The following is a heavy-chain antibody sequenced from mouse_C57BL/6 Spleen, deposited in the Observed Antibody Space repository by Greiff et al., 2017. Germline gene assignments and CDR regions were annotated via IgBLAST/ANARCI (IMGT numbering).Heavy chain of an antibody. CDR1: GYTFPSYW. J-gene: IGHJ4*01. D-gene: IGHD2-4*01. V-gene: IGHV1-72*01. CDR2: IEPNSGGT. Sequence: QVQLQQPGAELVKPGASVKLSCKASGYTFPSYWMHWVKQRPGRGLEWIGRIEPNSGGTKYNEKFKSKATLTVDKPSSTAYMQLSSLTSEDSAVYYCARASDYSFYAMDYWGQGTSVTVSS. CDR3: ARASDYSFYAMDY.